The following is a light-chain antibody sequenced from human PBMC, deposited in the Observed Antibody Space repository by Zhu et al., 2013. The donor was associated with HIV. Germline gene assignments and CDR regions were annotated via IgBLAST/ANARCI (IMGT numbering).Light chain of an antibody. CDR2: DAS. J-gene: IGKJ4*01. CDR1: QSVGTW. CDR3: QQYYNYPQT. Sequence: DIQMTQSPSTLSAFAGERVTITCRASQSVGTWLAWYQQRPGKAPKVLIYDASSLQSGVSSRFSGSGSGTDFTLTISSLEPEDFATYYCQQYYNYPQTFGGGT. V-gene: IGKV1-5*01.